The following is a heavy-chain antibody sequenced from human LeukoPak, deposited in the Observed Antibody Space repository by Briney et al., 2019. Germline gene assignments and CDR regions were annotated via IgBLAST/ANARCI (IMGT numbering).Heavy chain of an antibody. CDR2: VNPNDGST. CDR3: AIVSPMTTVARGQGAFDI. J-gene: IGHJ3*02. Sequence: ASVKVSCKGFGYTFTNYYMHWVRQAPGQGPEWMGIVNPNDGSTTYAQKFQGRVTMTRDMSTNTVYKELSSLRSDDTAEYFCAIVSPMTTVARGQGAFDIWGQGTMVIVSA. D-gene: IGHD4-23*01. CDR1: GYTFTNYY. V-gene: IGHV1-46*01.